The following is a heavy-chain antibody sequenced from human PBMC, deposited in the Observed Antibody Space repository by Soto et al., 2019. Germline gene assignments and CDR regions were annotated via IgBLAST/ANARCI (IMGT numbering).Heavy chain of an antibody. V-gene: IGHV4-59*08. J-gene: IGHJ6*02. D-gene: IGHD2-2*03. CDR2: IYYSGST. CDR3: ASLNGYCVSTNCHGYYGMDV. Sequence: PSETLPLTCTVSGGSISSYYWSWIRQPPGKGLEWIGYIYYSGSTYYNPSLKSRVTISVDTSKTEFSLRLSSVTAADTAVYYCASLNGYCVSTNCHGYYGMDVWGQGTTVTVSS. CDR1: GGSISSYY.